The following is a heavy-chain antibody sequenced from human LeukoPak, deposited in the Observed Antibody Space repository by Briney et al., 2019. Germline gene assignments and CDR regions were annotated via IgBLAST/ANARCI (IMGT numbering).Heavy chain of an antibody. Sequence: GGFLRLSCAASGFTFSDYYMSWIRQAPGKGLEWVSYISTTGSTKYYADSVKGRFTISRDNAKNSLYLQTNSLRAEDTAVYYCARVPTTVTYTDYWGQGTLVTVSS. CDR1: GFTFSDYY. V-gene: IGHV3-11*01. D-gene: IGHD4-17*01. CDR2: ISTTGSTK. CDR3: ARVPTTVTYTDY. J-gene: IGHJ4*02.